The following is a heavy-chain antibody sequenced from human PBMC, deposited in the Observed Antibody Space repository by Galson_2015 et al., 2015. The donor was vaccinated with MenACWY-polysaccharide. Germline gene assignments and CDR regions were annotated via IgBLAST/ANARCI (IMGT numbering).Heavy chain of an antibody. V-gene: IGHV3-23*01. CDR1: GFTFSNYA. CDR2: ISDRGGST. D-gene: IGHD3-22*01. CDR3: AKLGGYYDTTGYYFTEYYFDY. J-gene: IGHJ4*01. Sequence: SLRLSCAASGFTFSNYAMSWVRQAPGKGLEWVSDISDRGGSTYYADSEKGRFTISRDNSKNTLYLQMNSLRAEDTAVYYCAKLGGYYDTTGYYFTEYYFDYW.